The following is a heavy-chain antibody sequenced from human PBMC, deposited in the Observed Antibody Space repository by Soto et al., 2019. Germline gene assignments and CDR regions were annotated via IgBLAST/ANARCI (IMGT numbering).Heavy chain of an antibody. J-gene: IGHJ6*02. D-gene: IGHD1-26*01. CDR2: MNPNSGNT. V-gene: IGHV1-8*01. Sequence: QVQLVQSGAEVKKPGASVKVSCKASGYTFTSYDINWVRQATGQGLEWMGWMNPNSGNTGYAQKFQGRVTMTRNTYISTAYMELGSLRSEDTAVYYCARGNGYYAYYYCYGMDVWGQGTTVTVSS. CDR3: ARGNGYYAYYYCYGMDV. CDR1: GYTFTSYD.